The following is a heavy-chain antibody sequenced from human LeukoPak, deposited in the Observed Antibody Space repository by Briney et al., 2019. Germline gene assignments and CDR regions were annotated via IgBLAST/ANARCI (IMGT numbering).Heavy chain of an antibody. J-gene: IGHJ6*03. V-gene: IGHV1-2*02. CDR1: GYTFTNYY. CDR3: ASKEAAGPDYYYYYYMDV. CDR2: INPNSGGT. Sequence: ASVKVSCKASGYTFTNYYIHWVRQAPGQGLEWMGWINPNSGGTNYAQKFQGRVTMTRDTSISTAYMELSRLRSDDTAVYYCASKEAAGPDYYYYYYMDVWGKGTTVTVSS. D-gene: IGHD6-25*01.